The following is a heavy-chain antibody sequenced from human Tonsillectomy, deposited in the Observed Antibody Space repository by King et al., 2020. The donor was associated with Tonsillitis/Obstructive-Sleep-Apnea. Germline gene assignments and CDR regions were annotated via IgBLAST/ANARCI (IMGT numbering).Heavy chain of an antibody. CDR3: ATVDTAMVLYYGMDV. J-gene: IGHJ6*02. V-gene: IGHV1-18*01. D-gene: IGHD5-18*01. CDR1: GYTFTTFG. CDR2: VSAYNTNT. Sequence: VQLVESGAEVKKPGASVKVSCKASGYTFTTFGINWVRQAPGQGLEWMGWVSAYNTNTNYAQKLQGRVTMTTDTSTSTAYMELRSLRSDDTAVYYCATVDTAMVLYYGMDVWGQGTTVTVAS.